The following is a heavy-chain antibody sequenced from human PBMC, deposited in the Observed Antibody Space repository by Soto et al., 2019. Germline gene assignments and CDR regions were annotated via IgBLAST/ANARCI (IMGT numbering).Heavy chain of an antibody. CDR3: ARLGGYCTPTGCYGYGYYTMDG. Sequence: QLQLQESGPGLMKPSETLSLTCTVSGGSISSSNYYWGWIRQPPGKGLEWIGSIYYSGNTYYNPSLKSRVTMSVDTSKNRFSLKLRSVTAADTAVYYCARLGGYCTPTGCYGYGYYTMDGWGQGTTVTVSS. D-gene: IGHD2-8*01. J-gene: IGHJ6*02. CDR2: IYYSGNT. V-gene: IGHV4-39*01. CDR1: GGSISSSNYY.